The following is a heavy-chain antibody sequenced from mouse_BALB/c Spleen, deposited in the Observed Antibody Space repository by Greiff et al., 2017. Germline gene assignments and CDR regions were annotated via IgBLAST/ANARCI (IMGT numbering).Heavy chain of an antibody. CDR1: GFTFSSFG. Sequence: EVQGVESGGGLVQPGGSRKLSCAASGFTFSSFGMHWVRQAPEKGLEWVAYISSGSSTIYYADTVKGRFTISRDNPKNTLFLQMTSLRSEDTAMYYCAYGNYVNYAMDYWGQGTSVTVSS. V-gene: IGHV5-17*02. J-gene: IGHJ4*01. D-gene: IGHD2-1*01. CDR3: AYGNYVNYAMDY. CDR2: ISSGSSTI.